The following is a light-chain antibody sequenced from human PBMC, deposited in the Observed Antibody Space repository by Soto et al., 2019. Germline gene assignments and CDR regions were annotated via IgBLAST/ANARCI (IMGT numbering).Light chain of an antibody. CDR3: SSYTISSPLV. CDR1: SIEVCGYNY. Sequence: QSALPPPASVSGSPVQAITISGTGTSIEVCGYNYVSWYQQHPGKAPKLLIYDVSNRTTGVSKRFSGSKSGNTASLTISGIPAQYEADDYCSSYTISSPLVFGGGTKPTVL. CDR2: DVS. V-gene: IGLV2-14*01. J-gene: IGLJ3*02.